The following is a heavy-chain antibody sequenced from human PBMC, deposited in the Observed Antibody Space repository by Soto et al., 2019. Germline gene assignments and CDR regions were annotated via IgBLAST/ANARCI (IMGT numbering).Heavy chain of an antibody. Sequence: GGSLRLSCAASGFTFSYHAMHWVRQAPGKGLECVAVISFDGSNKYYADSVKGRFTISRDNSKNTLYLQLNSLRDEDTAVYYCARPYSSSWLTLDYWGQGTLVTVSS. CDR1: GFTFSYHA. CDR3: ARPYSSSWLTLDY. CDR2: ISFDGSNK. D-gene: IGHD6-13*01. J-gene: IGHJ4*02. V-gene: IGHV3-30-3*01.